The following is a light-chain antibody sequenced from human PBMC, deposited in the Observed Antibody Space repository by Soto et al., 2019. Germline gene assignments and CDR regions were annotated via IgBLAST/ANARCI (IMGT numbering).Light chain of an antibody. CDR1: QRISSY. J-gene: IGKJ1*01. Sequence: GDRVTITCRASQRISSYLNWYQQKPGKAPKILIYDASSLESGVPSRFRGSRSGTEFTLTISRLQPDDFETYYCQQYNTYSWTFGQGTKVDIK. CDR3: QQYNTYSWT. V-gene: IGKV1-5*01. CDR2: DAS.